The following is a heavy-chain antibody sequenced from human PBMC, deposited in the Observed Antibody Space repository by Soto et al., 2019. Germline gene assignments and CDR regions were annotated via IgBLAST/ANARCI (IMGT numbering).Heavy chain of an antibody. CDR1: GGSISSGDYY. D-gene: IGHD2-15*01. Sequence: QVQLQESGPGLVKPSQTLSLTCTVSGGSISSGDYYWSWIRQPPGKGLEWIGYIYYSGSTYYNPSLKSGVTISVDTSKHQYSLKLSSVTAADTAVYYCARAGYPTRVLGYFDLWCRGTLVTVSS. V-gene: IGHV4-30-4*01. J-gene: IGHJ2*01. CDR3: ARAGYPTRVLGYFDL. CDR2: IYYSGST.